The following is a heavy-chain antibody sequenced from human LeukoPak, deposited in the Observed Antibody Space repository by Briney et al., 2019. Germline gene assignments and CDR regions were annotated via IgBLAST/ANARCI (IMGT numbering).Heavy chain of an antibody. J-gene: IGHJ6*02. CDR3: ARGLRGVDPFYYYYGMDV. D-gene: IGHD3-3*01. CDR1: GGSFSGYY. Sequence: PSGTLSLTCAVYGGSFSGYYWSWIRQPPGKGLEWIGEINHSGSTNYNPSLKSRVTISVDTSKNQFSLKLSSATAADTAVYYCARGLRGVDPFYYYYGMDVWGQGTTVTVSS. V-gene: IGHV4-34*01. CDR2: INHSGST.